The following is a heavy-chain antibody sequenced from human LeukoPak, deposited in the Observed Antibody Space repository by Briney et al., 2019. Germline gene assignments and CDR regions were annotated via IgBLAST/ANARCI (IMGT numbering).Heavy chain of an antibody. J-gene: IGHJ4*02. CDR3: ARDGIAAAGGFDY. V-gene: IGHV3-33*01. CDR2: IWYDGSNK. D-gene: IGHD6-13*01. CDR1: GFTFSSYG. Sequence: GGSLRLSCAASGFTFSSYGMHWVRQAPGKGLEWVAVIWYDGSNKYYADSVKGRFTLSRDNSKNTLYLQMNSLRAEDTAVYYCARDGIAAAGGFDYWGQGTLVTVSS.